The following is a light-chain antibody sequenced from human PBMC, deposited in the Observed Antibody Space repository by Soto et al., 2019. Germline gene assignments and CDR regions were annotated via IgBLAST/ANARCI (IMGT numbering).Light chain of an antibody. J-gene: IGLJ1*01. V-gene: IGLV2-14*01. CDR2: EVS. Sequence: HSALTQPASVSGSPGQSITISCSGTSSDVGSYDHVAWYQQFPGKTPKLMIYEVSNRPSGVSSRFSGSKSGNTASLTISGLQAEDEDDYYCISYTGSSTSYVFGRGTKVTVL. CDR3: ISYTGSSTSYV. CDR1: SSDVGSYDH.